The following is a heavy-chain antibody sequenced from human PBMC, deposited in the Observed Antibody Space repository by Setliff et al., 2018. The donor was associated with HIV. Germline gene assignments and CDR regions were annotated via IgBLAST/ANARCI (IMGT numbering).Heavy chain of an antibody. CDR3: AKELAASGLGYFDS. D-gene: IGHD3-22*01. J-gene: IGHJ4*02. CDR2: LYNDGST. V-gene: IGHV3-66*01. CDR1: GFTINNHH. Sequence: PGGSLRLSCAVSGFTINNHHMAWVRQAPGQGLEWVSALYNDGSTYYPDSVKGRFTISRDNSKNTVYLQMNSLRAEDTAEYYCAKELAASGLGYFDSWGRGILVTVSS.